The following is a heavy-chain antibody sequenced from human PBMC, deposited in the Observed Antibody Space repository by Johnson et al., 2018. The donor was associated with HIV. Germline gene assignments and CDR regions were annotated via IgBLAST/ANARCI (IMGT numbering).Heavy chain of an antibody. V-gene: IGHV3-7*01. CDR2: IKQDGSEK. Sequence: EVQLVESGGGLVQTGGSLRLSCAASGFSLSNYWMSWVRQAPGKGLEWVANIKQDGSEKYYVDSVKGRFTISRDNSKNPLYLQMNSLRSEDTAVYYCARVATFGVVISDAFDIWGQGTMVTVSS. J-gene: IGHJ3*02. CDR3: ARVATFGVVISDAFDI. CDR1: GFSLSNYW. D-gene: IGHD3-3*01.